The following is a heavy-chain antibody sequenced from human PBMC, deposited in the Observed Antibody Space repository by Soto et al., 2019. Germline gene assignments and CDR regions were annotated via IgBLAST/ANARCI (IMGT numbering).Heavy chain of an antibody. CDR2: IRSKANSYAT. V-gene: IGHV3-73*02. J-gene: IGHJ6*02. CDR1: GFTFSGSA. Sequence: EVQLVESGGGLVQPGGSLKLSCAASGFTFSGSAMHWVRQASGKGLEWVGRIRSKANSYATAYAASVKGRFTISRDDSKNTAYLQMNSLKTEDTAVYYCTRLSDRYYDILTGRNYYYYYGMDVWGQGTTVTVSS. D-gene: IGHD3-9*01. CDR3: TRLSDRYYDILTGRNYYYYYGMDV.